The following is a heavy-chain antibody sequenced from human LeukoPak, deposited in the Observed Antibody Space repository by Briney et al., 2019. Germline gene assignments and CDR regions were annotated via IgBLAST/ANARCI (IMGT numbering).Heavy chain of an antibody. V-gene: IGHV1-2*02. D-gene: IGHD6-19*01. CDR3: ARDGGIAVS. Sequence: ASVKVSCKASGYTFTSYDINWVRQATGQGLEWMGWMNPNSGGTNYAQKFQGRVTMTRDTSISTAYMELSRLRSDDTAVYYCARDGGIAVSWGQGTLVTVSS. CDR1: GYTFTSYD. J-gene: IGHJ5*02. CDR2: MNPNSGGT.